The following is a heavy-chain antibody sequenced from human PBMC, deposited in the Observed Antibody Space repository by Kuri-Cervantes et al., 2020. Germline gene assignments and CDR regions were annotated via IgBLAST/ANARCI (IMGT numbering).Heavy chain of an antibody. D-gene: IGHD3-10*01. CDR1: GFIFNTYA. V-gene: IGHV3-30-3*01. Sequence: GGSLRLSCAASGFIFNTYAMSWLRQAPGKGLEWVAVISYDGSNKYYADSVKGRFTISRDNSKNTLYLQMNSLRAEDTAVYYCAKGVRFGSGSHLPQDYWGQGTLVTVSS. CDR2: ISYDGSNK. J-gene: IGHJ4*02. CDR3: AKGVRFGSGSHLPQDY.